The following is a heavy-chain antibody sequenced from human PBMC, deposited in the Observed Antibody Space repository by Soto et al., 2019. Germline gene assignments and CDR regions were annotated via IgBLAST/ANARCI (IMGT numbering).Heavy chain of an antibody. D-gene: IGHD3-16*02. V-gene: IGHV3-30-3*01. CDR1: GFTFKNYA. J-gene: IGHJ6*02. CDR2: ISFDGDKI. Sequence: PGGSLRRSCAASGFTFKNYALHWVRQSPGKGLEWVAVISFDGDKIYYSDSVKGRFTISRDNFKNMLYLQMNSLRVEDAGLYFCAREDDYNYRYFNYGLDVWGQGTTVTVSS. CDR3: AREDDYNYRYFNYGLDV.